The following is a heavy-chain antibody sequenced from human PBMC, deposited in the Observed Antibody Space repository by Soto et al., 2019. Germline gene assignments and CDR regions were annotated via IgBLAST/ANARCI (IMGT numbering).Heavy chain of an antibody. J-gene: IGHJ4*02. CDR2: IYYSGST. D-gene: IGHD2-2*01. CDR3: ARAVLPATAPFDY. Sequence: PSETLSLTCTVSGGSISSYYWGWIRQPPGKGLEWIGYIYYSGSTNYNPSLQSRVTISVDTSKNQFSLKLSSVTAADTAVYYCARAVLPATAPFDYWGQGTLVTVSS. V-gene: IGHV4-59*01. CDR1: GGSISSYY.